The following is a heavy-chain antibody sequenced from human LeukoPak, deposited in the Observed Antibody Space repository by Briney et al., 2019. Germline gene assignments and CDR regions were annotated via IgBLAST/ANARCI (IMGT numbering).Heavy chain of an antibody. CDR3: ARGGVIFDY. V-gene: IGHV3-33*08. CDR2: IWYDGSNK. J-gene: IGHJ4*02. D-gene: IGHD2-21*01. CDR1: GFTFSDYW. Sequence: GGSLRLSCAVSGFTFSDYWMSWVRQAPGKGLEWVAVIWYDGSNKYYADSVKGRFTISRDNSKNTLYLQMNSLRAEDTAVYYCARGGVIFDYWGQGTLVTVSS.